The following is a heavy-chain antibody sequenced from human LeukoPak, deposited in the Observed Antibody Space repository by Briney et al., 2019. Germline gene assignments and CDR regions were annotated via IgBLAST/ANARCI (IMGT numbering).Heavy chain of an antibody. CDR2: IYYSGST. V-gene: IGHV4-59*11. CDR3: ARELMAARELRFFDY. D-gene: IGHD6-6*01. Sequence: SETLSLTCTVSGGSISSHYWSWIRQPPGKGLEWIGYIYYSGSTNYNPSLKSRVTISVDTSKNQFSLKLSSVTAADTAVYYCARELMAARELRFFDYWGQGPLVTV. J-gene: IGHJ4*02. CDR1: GGSISSHY.